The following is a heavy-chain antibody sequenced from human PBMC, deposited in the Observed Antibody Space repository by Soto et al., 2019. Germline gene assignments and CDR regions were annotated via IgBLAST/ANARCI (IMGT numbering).Heavy chain of an antibody. D-gene: IGHD2-8*01. CDR1: GGTFSSYA. J-gene: IGHJ6*02. CDR2: IIPIFGTA. Sequence: SVKVSCKASGGTFSSYAISWVRQAPGQGLEWMGGIIPIFGTANYAQMFQGRVTITADKSTSTAYMELSSVTAADTAVYYCATGYCTNGVCYTRTLSGMDVWGQGTTVTVSS. CDR3: ATGYCTNGVCYTRTLSGMDV. V-gene: IGHV1-69*06.